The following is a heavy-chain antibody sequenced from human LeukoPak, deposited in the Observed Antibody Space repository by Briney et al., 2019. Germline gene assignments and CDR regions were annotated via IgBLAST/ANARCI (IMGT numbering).Heavy chain of an antibody. CDR3: AKDSSVLPSGGYFDY. D-gene: IGHD2-2*01. CDR2: ISGSGGST. CDR1: GFTFSSYA. Sequence: GGSLRLSCAASGFTFSSYAMSWVRQAPGKGLEWVSAISGSGGSTYYADSVKGRFTISRDNSKNTLYLQMNSLRAEDTAVYYCAKDSSVLPSGGYFDYWGQGTLVTVSS. V-gene: IGHV3-23*01. J-gene: IGHJ4*02.